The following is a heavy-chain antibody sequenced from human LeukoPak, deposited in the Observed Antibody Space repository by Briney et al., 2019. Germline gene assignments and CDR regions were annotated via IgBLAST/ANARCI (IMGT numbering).Heavy chain of an antibody. CDR3: AKSSGYGLIDI. J-gene: IGHJ3*02. V-gene: IGHV4-34*01. D-gene: IGHD3-22*01. CDR2: INHSGST. Sequence: SETLSLTCAVYGGSFSGYYWSWIRQPPGKGLEWIGEINHSGSTNYSPSLKSRVTISLDTSRNQFSLKLNSVTAADTAVYYCAKSSGYGLIDIWGQGTMVTVSS. CDR1: GGSFSGYY.